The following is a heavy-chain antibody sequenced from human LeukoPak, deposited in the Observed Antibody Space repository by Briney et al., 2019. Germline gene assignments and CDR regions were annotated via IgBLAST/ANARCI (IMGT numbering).Heavy chain of an antibody. CDR2: IKQNGRDK. Sequence: HPGGSLRLSCAASGFTFSSYWMSWVRQAPGKGLEWVANIKQNGRDKYYVDSVKGRFTISRDNAKNSLYLQMNSLRVEDTAVYYCARDLGDTALIDYWGQGTLVTVSS. V-gene: IGHV3-7*01. CDR3: ARDLGDTALIDY. CDR1: GFTFSSYW. D-gene: IGHD5-18*01. J-gene: IGHJ4*02.